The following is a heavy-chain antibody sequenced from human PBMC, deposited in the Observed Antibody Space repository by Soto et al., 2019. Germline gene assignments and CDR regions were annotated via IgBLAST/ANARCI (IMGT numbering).Heavy chain of an antibody. D-gene: IGHD6-25*01. CDR1: GYTFTSYC. V-gene: IGHV1-18*01. J-gene: IGHJ3*02. CDR2: ISAYNGNT. CDR3: ARPRGYSPEYDAFDI. Sequence: GASVKVSCKASGYTFTSYCISWVRQAPGQGLEWMGWISAYNGNTNYAQKLQGRVNMTTDTSTSTAYMELRSLRSDDTAVYYCARPRGYSPEYDAFDIWGQGTMVTVSS.